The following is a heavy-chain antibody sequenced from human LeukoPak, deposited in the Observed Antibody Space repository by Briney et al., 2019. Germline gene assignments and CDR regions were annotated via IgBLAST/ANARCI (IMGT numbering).Heavy chain of an antibody. D-gene: IGHD6-6*01. CDR3: ARDRVIAARDYYYYYMDV. CDR2: ISSSSSTI. V-gene: IGHV3-48*04. J-gene: IGHJ6*03. Sequence: GGSLRLSCAASGFTFSSYSMNWVRQAPGKGLEWVSYISSSSSTIYYADSVKGRFTISRDNAKNSLCLQMNSLRAEDTAVYYCARDRVIAARDYYYYYMDVWGKGTTVTVSS. CDR1: GFTFSSYS.